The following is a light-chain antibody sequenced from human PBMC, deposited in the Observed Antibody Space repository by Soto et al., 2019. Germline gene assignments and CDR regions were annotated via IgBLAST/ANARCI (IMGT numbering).Light chain of an antibody. CDR3: QQDSSWPLT. CDR1: QDIRSS. CDR2: GAS. J-gene: IGKJ4*01. V-gene: IGKV3-15*01. Sequence: EIVMTQAPATLSVSPGERVTVSCRASQDIRSSLAWYQQKPGQAPRLLIYGASIRATGVPATFSGSGSGTEFTLSISSLQSEHLGVYYCQQDSSWPLTFGGGTKVDNK.